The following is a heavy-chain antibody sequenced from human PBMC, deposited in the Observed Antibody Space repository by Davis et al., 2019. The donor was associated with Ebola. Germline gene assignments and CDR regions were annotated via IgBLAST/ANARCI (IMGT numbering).Heavy chain of an antibody. V-gene: IGHV3-30-3*01. CDR2: ISYDGGNK. CDR3: ARDREWPLDY. CDR1: GFTFSSYA. J-gene: IGHJ4*02. D-gene: IGHD3-3*01. Sequence: GESLKISCAASGFTFSSYAMHWVRQAPGKGLEWVAVISYDGGNKYYADSVKGRFTISRDNSKNTLYLQMNSLRAEDTAVYYCARDREWPLDYWGQGTLVAVSS.